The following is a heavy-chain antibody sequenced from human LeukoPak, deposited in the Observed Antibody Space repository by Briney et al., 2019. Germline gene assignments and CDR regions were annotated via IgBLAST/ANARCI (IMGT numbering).Heavy chain of an antibody. V-gene: IGHV3-23*01. CDR2: ISDGGSRT. D-gene: IGHD7-27*01. CDR1: GFSFSSYA. Sequence: GGSLRLSCAASGFSFSSYAVSWVRQAPGRGLEWVSGISDGGSRTYYADSVKGRFTISRDDSKNTLYLQMNSLRAEDTAVYYCAKVQLGIGVDYWGQGTVVTVSS. J-gene: IGHJ4*02. CDR3: AKVQLGIGVDY.